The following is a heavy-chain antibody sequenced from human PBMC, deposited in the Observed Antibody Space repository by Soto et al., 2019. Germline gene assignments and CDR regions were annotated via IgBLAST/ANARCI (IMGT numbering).Heavy chain of an antibody. CDR1: GGSISSYY. V-gene: IGHV4-59*01. CDR2: IYYSGST. J-gene: IGHJ5*02. Sequence: SETLSLTCTVSGGSISSYYWSWIRQPPGKGLEWIGYIYYSGSTNYNPSLKSRVTISVDTSKNQFSLKLSSVTAADTAVYYCARVRDYYDSSGYYSRRDNWFDPWGQGTLVTVSS. D-gene: IGHD3-22*01. CDR3: ARVRDYYDSSGYYSRRDNWFDP.